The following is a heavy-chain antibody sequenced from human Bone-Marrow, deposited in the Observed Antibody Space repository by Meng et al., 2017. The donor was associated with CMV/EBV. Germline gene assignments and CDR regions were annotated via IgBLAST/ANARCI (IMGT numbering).Heavy chain of an antibody. CDR1: GFTVSSNY. CDR2: IYSGGST. D-gene: IGHD3-22*01. Sequence: GESLKISCAASGFTVSSNYMSWVRQAPGKGLEWVSVIYSGGSTYYADSVKGRFTISRDNSKNTLYLQMNSLRTEDTAVYYCASYDSSGLDFDYWGQGTLVTVSS. J-gene: IGHJ4*02. CDR3: ASYDSSGLDFDY. V-gene: IGHV3-53*01.